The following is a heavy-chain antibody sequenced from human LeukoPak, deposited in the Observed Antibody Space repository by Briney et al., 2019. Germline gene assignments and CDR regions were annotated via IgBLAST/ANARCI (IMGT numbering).Heavy chain of an antibody. Sequence: SETLSLTCTVSGGSIRSYYWSWIRQPAGKGLEWIGRIYTSGSTNYNPSLESRVTMSVDTSKNQFSLKLSSVTAADTAVYYCARISDCSSSSCPYYHYMDVWGKGTTVTVSS. D-gene: IGHD2-2*01. CDR3: ARISDCSSSSCPYYHYMDV. CDR2: IYTSGST. J-gene: IGHJ6*03. CDR1: GGSIRSYY. V-gene: IGHV4-4*07.